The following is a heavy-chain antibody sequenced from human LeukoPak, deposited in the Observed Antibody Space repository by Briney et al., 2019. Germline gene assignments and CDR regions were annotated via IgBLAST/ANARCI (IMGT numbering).Heavy chain of an antibody. J-gene: IGHJ4*02. CDR1: GDSVSSNSAA. D-gene: IGHD1-26*01. CDR3: AKAESGTYY. V-gene: IGHV6-1*01. CDR2: TYYRSKWYN. Sequence: SQTLSLTCAISGDSVSSNSAAWDWNRQSPSRGLEWLGRTYYRSKWYNDYAASVKSRLLINSDPSKNQFSLHLNSVTPEDTAVYFCAKAESGTYYWGQGTLVTVSS.